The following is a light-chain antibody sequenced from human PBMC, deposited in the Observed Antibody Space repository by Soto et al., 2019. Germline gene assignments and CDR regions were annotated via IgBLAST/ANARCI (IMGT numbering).Light chain of an antibody. CDR1: QSVSSK. Sequence: IVMTQSPGTLSVSPCEIATLSCSASQSVSSKLAWYQQKPGQAPRLLIYGASTRATGIPARFSGSGSGTEFTLTISSLQSEDSAVYYCQQYNDWPLTFGGGTKVDIK. V-gene: IGKV3-15*01. CDR3: QQYNDWPLT. CDR2: GAS. J-gene: IGKJ4*01.